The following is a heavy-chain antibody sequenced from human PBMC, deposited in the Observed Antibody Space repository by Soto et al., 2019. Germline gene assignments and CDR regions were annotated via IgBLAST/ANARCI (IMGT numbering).Heavy chain of an antibody. CDR2: IYYSGST. J-gene: IGHJ4*02. Sequence: PSETLSLTCTVSGGTIIYYHWSWIRQPPGKGLEWIGYIYYSGSTNYNPSLKSRVTMSVDASKNQFSLKLNSVTAADTAVYYCARYRSTSVALGFDYWGREPWSPSP. CDR1: GGTIIYYH. V-gene: IGHV4-59*01. CDR3: ARYRSTSVALGFDY. D-gene: IGHD2-21*01.